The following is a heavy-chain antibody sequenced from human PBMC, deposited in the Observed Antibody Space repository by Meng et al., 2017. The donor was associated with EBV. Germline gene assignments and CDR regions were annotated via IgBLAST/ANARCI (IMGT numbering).Heavy chain of an antibody. Sequence: QVQLQQWGAGRLKPSXXLSLTXXVHGGSVNGYFWSWIRQPPGKGLEWIGELHHSGSTNYNPSLKSRLRISVDTSKNQFSLNLTSVTAADTAVYYCARVSPKRYFDYLAPPDYWGQGTLVTVSS. CDR1: GGSVNGYF. CDR2: LHHSGST. CDR3: ARVSPKRYFDYLAPPDY. V-gene: IGHV4-34*01. J-gene: IGHJ4*02. D-gene: IGHD3-9*01.